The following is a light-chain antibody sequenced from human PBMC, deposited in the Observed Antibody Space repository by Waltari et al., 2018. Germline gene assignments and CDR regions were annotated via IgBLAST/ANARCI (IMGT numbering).Light chain of an antibody. CDR1: QSVSRR. V-gene: IGKV1-5*03. CDR2: KAS. CDR3: QQYSTYPLT. J-gene: IGKJ4*01. Sequence: DVQMTQSPSTLTASVGDRVTITCRDSQSVSRRLAWYQQTPGNAPNLLIYKASTLGGGVPSRFSRSGSGTEFTLTISSLQPDDFVTYYCQQYSTYPLTFGGGTKVEI.